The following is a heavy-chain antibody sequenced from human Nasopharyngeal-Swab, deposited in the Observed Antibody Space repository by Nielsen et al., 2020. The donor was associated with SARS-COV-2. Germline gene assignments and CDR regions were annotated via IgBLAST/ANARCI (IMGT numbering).Heavy chain of an antibody. Sequence: GGSLRLSCAASGLTFSSYWMSWVRQAPGKGLEWVANIKQDGSEKYYVDSVKGRFTISRDNAKNSLYLQMNSLRAEDTAVYYCARSHRDYYDSSGSDDYWGQGTLVTVSS. V-gene: IGHV3-7*03. CDR2: IKQDGSEK. D-gene: IGHD3-22*01. J-gene: IGHJ4*02. CDR1: GLTFSSYW. CDR3: ARSHRDYYDSSGSDDY.